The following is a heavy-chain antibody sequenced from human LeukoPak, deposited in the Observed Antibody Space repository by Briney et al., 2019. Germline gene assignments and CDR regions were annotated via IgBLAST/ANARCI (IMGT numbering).Heavy chain of an antibody. CDR3: ARVRYSSSWRYYFDY. D-gene: IGHD6-13*01. CDR2: IYYSGST. V-gene: IGHV4-61*01. J-gene: IGHJ4*02. CDR1: GGSLSNSSYY. Sequence: SETLSLTCSVSGGSLSNSSYYWGWLRQPPGTGLEWFGYIYYSGSTNYNPSLKSRVTISVDTSKNQFSLKLSSVTAADTAVYYCARVRYSSSWRYYFDYWGQGTLVTVSS.